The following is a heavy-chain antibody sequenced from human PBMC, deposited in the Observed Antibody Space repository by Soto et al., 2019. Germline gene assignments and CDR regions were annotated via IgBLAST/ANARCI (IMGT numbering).Heavy chain of an antibody. D-gene: IGHD6-19*01. Sequence: SETLSLTCAVSSGSISSSNWWSWVRQPPGKGLEWIGEIYHSGSTNYNPSLKSRVTISVDKSKNQFSLKLSSVTAADTAVYYCARGKQWLVRVLDYWGQGTLVTVSS. J-gene: IGHJ4*02. CDR2: IYHSGST. V-gene: IGHV4-4*02. CDR3: ARGKQWLVRVLDY. CDR1: SGSISSSNW.